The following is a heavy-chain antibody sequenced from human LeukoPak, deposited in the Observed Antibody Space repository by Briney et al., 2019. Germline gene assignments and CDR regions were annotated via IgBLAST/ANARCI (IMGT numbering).Heavy chain of an antibody. V-gene: IGHV3-21*01. CDR2: ISKGSGYI. Sequence: PGGSLRLSCVGSGFTFSNYSLNWVRQAPGKGLEWLSSISKGSGYIYQTDSVKGRFTISRDNDRNSLFLEMKSLRVEDTAVYYCAELGITMIGGVWGKGTTVTISS. J-gene: IGHJ6*04. CDR3: AELGITMIGGV. D-gene: IGHD3-10*02. CDR1: GFTFSNYS.